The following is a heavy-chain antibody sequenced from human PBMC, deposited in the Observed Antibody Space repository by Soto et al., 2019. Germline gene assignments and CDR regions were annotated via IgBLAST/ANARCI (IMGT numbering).Heavy chain of an antibody. D-gene: IGHD1-1*01. CDR1: GFTVSSNY. CDR2: IYSGGST. Sequence: GGSLRLSCAASGFTVSSNYMSWVRQAPGKGLEWVSVIYSGGSTYYADSVKGRFTISRHNSKNTLYLQMNSLRAEDMAVYYCARDSGNYFYYYGMDVWGQGTTVTVSS. CDR3: ARDSGNYFYYYGMDV. J-gene: IGHJ6*02. V-gene: IGHV3-53*04.